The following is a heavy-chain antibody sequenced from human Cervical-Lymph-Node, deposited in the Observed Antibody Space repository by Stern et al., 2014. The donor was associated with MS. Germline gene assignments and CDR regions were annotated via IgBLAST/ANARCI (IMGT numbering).Heavy chain of an antibody. D-gene: IGHD3-16*01. Sequence: QLQLQASGPGLVKPSETLSLTCTVSGGSISSYYWSWIRQPPGKGLEWIGYIYYSGSTNYNPSLKSRVTISVDTSKNQFSLKLSSVTAADTAVYYCARVDSMIVGMDVWGQGTTVTVSS. CDR1: GGSISSYY. J-gene: IGHJ6*02. CDR3: ARVDSMIVGMDV. CDR2: IYYSGST. V-gene: IGHV4-59*01.